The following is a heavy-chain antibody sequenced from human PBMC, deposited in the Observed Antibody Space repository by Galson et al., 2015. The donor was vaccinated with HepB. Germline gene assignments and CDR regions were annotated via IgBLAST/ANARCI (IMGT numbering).Heavy chain of an antibody. CDR3: AREGLGASYYYDSSGYSNAFDI. Sequence: SLRLSCAASGFTFSSYSMNWVRQAPGKGLEWVSSISSSSSYIYYADSVKGRFTISRDNAKNSLYLQMNSLRAEDTAVYYCAREGLGASYYYDSSGYSNAFDIWGQGTMVTVSS. D-gene: IGHD3-22*01. V-gene: IGHV3-21*01. CDR1: GFTFSSYS. J-gene: IGHJ3*02. CDR2: ISSSSSYI.